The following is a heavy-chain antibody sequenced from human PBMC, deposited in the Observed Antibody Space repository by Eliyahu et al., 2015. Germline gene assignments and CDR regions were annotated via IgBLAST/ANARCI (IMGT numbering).Heavy chain of an antibody. Sequence: EVQLVESGGGLVQPGRSLRLSCAASGFTFDDYAMHWVRQAPGKGLEWVSGISWNSGSIGYADSVKGRFTISRDNAKNSLYLQMNSLRAEDTALYYCAKATGSNWYFDLWGRGTLVTVSS. CDR2: ISWNSGSI. CDR3: AKATGSNWYFDL. CDR1: GFTFDDYA. V-gene: IGHV3-9*01. D-gene: IGHD1-14*01. J-gene: IGHJ2*01.